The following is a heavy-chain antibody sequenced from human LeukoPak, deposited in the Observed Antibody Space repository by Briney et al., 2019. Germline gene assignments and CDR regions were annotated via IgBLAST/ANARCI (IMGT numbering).Heavy chain of an antibody. CDR1: GFTFSSYG. J-gene: IGHJ4*02. CDR2: IWYDGSNK. CDR3: VRDPYEAY. Sequence: GGSLRLSCAASGFTFSSYGMHWVRQAPGKGLEWVAVIWYDGSNKFYADSVKGRFTISRDNAKNAVYLQMNGLRAEDTAMYYCVRDPYEAYWGQGTLVTVSS. V-gene: IGHV3-33*01. D-gene: IGHD5-12*01.